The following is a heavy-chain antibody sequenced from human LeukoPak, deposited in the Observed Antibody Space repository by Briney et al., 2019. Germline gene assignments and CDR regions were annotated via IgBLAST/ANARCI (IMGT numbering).Heavy chain of an antibody. CDR2: IKQSENT. J-gene: IGHJ4*02. V-gene: IGHV4-34*01. D-gene: IGHD5-24*01. Sequence: SETLSLTCAVYGGSFSAYYWTWIRQPPGKGLEWIGEIKQSENTYYNPSLKSRVTISIDPSKSQIFLKLNSVTAADTAVYFCAREGLRNAYNPLGYWGQGTLVTVSS. CDR1: GGSFSAYY. CDR3: AREGLRNAYNPLGY.